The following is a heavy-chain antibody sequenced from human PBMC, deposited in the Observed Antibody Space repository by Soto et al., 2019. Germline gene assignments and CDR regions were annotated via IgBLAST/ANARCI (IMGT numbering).Heavy chain of an antibody. V-gene: IGHV3-23*01. CDR3: AKKVPGTGWYYYGMDV. Sequence: EVQLLESGGGLVQPGGSLRLSCAASGFTFSSYAMSWVRQAPGKGLEWVSAISGSGGSTYYADSVKGRFTISRDNSKNTLYLQMNSLRAEDTAVYYCAKKVPGTGWYYYGMDVWGQGTTVTVSS. CDR1: GFTFSSYA. D-gene: IGHD6-19*01. J-gene: IGHJ6*02. CDR2: ISGSGGST.